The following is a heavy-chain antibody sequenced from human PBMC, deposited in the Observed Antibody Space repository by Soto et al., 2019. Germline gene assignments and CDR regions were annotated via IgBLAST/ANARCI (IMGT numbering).Heavy chain of an antibody. D-gene: IGHD1-7*01. V-gene: IGHV4-61*01. Sequence: NPSETLSLTCTVSGGSVRDGSYYWAWLMQPPGKGLEWIGHIYHSGSTIYNPSLKSRVTIAIDTSKSQFSLNLNAMTAADTAVYYCAGYNWNYYFDPWGQGTLVTVSS. CDR3: AGYNWNYYFDP. J-gene: IGHJ5*02. CDR2: IYHSGST. CDR1: GGSVRDGSYY.